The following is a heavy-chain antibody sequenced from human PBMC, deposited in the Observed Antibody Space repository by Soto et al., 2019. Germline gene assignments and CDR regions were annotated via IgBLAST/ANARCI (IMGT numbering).Heavy chain of an antibody. V-gene: IGHV3-30-3*01. CDR3: ARDRATEESIYGENWFDP. CDR2: ISYDGSNK. CDR1: GFTFSSYA. D-gene: IGHD4-17*01. Sequence: GGSLRLSCASSGFTFSSYAMHWVRQAPGKGLEWVAVISYDGSNKYYADSVKGRFTISRDNSKNTLYLQMNSLRAEDTAVYYCARDRATEESIYGENWFDPWGQGTLVTVS. J-gene: IGHJ5*02.